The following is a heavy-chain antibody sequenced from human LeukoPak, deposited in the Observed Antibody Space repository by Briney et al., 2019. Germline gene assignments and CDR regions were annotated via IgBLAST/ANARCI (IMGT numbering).Heavy chain of an antibody. D-gene: IGHD3-22*01. CDR2: IYYSGST. CDR3: ARLDDSSGLVVDY. J-gene: IGHJ4*02. CDR1: GGSISSYY. V-gene: IGHV4-59*08. Sequence: PSETLFLTCTVSGGSISSYYWSWIRQPPGKGLEWIGYIYYSGSTNYNPSLKSRVTISVDTSKNQFSLKLSSVTAADTAVYYCARLDDSSGLVVDYWGQGTLVTVSS.